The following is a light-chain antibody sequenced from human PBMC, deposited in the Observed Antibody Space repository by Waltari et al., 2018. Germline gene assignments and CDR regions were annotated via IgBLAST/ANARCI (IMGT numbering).Light chain of an antibody. V-gene: IGLV2-23*02. CDR2: DVT. CDR3: CSYAGSSTFA. J-gene: IGLJ2*01. CDR1: SSAVGDYNY. Sequence: QSALTQPASVSGSPGQSITISCTGPSSAVGDYNYVSWYQQHPGKAPKLMIYDVTKRPSGVSNRFSGSKSGNTASLTISGLQAEDEGDYYCCSYAGSSTFAFGGGTKLTVL.